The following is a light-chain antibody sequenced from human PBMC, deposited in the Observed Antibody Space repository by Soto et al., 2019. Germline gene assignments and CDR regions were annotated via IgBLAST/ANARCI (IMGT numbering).Light chain of an antibody. Sequence: DLQMTQSPSSLSASVGDRVTITCRASQDISNYLAWYQQKPGKVPKLLIYAASTLQSGVPSRFRGSGSGTDFTLTISSLQPEDVATYYCQKYNSASWTFGQGTKVEIK. CDR2: AAS. CDR3: QKYNSASWT. V-gene: IGKV1-27*01. J-gene: IGKJ1*01. CDR1: QDISNY.